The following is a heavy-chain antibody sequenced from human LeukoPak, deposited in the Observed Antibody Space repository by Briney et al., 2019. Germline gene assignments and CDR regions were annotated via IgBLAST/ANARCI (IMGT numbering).Heavy chain of an antibody. V-gene: IGHV3-7*03. D-gene: IGHD5-18*01. CDR3: ARDIHTAMVIPPSY. CDR1: AFIFSGHW. CDR2: IKEDGSEK. J-gene: IGHJ4*02. Sequence: GGSLRLSCEGSAFIFSGHWMNWVRQTPGKGLEWVASIKEDGSEKYYVDSVKGRFTISRDSAKNSLYLQMNSLRAEDTAVYYCARDIHTAMVIPPSYWGQGTLVTVSS.